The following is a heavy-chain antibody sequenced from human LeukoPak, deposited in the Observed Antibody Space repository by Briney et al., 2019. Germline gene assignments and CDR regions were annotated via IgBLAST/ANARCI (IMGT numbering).Heavy chain of an antibody. CDR1: GFTFSNAW. V-gene: IGHV3-15*01. D-gene: IGHD5-18*01. J-gene: IGHJ4*02. Sequence: GGSLRLSCAASGFTFSNAWMSWVRRAPGKGLEWVGRIKSKTDGGTTDYAAPVKGRFTISRDDSKNTLYLQMNSLKTEDTAVYYCTTGHLGGYSYGYYFDYWGQGTLVTVSS. CDR3: TTGHLGGYSYGYYFDY. CDR2: IKSKTDGGTT.